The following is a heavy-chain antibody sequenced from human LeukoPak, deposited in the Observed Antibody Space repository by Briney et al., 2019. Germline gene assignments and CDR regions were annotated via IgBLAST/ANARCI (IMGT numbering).Heavy chain of an antibody. Sequence: GGSLRLSCAASGFTFSSYGMHWVRQAPGKGLEWVAFIRYDGSNKYYADSVKGRFTISRDNSKNTLYLQMNSLRAEDTAVYYCAKDGSSSWYATYYYYYMDVWGKGTTVTVSS. CDR2: IRYDGSNK. J-gene: IGHJ6*03. V-gene: IGHV3-30*02. CDR3: AKDGSSSWYATYYYYYMDV. CDR1: GFTFSSYG. D-gene: IGHD6-13*01.